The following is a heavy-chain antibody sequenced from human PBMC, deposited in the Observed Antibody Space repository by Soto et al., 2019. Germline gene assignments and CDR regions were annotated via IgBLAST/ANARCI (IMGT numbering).Heavy chain of an antibody. J-gene: IGHJ6*02. CDR3: ARGGIAAPPGQWLARGYYYYGMDV. CDR2: IYYSGST. D-gene: IGHD6-19*01. CDR1: GGSISSYD. V-gene: IGHV4-59*01. Sequence: PSETLSLTCTVSGGSISSYDWSWIRQPPGKGLEWIGYIYYSGSTNYNPSLKSRVTISVDTSKNQFSLKLSSVTAADTAVYYCARGGIAAPPGQWLARGYYYYGMDVWGQGTTVTVS.